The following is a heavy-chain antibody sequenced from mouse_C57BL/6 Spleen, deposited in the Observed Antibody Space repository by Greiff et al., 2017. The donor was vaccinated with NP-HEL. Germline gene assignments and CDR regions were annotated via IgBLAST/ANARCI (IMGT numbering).Heavy chain of an antibody. CDR3: TRNYGTTEWYFDV. Sequence: VQLQQSGTVLARPGASVKMSCKTSGYTFTSYWMHWVKQRPGQGLEWIGAIYPGNSDTSYNQKFKGKAKLTAVTSASTAYMELSSLTNEDSAVYYCTRNYGTTEWYFDVWGTGTTVTVSS. V-gene: IGHV1-5*01. CDR2: IYPGNSDT. J-gene: IGHJ1*03. CDR1: GYTFTSYW. D-gene: IGHD2-1*01.